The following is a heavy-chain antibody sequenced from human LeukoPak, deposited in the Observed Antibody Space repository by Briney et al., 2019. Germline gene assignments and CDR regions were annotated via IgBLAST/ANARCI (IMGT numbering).Heavy chain of an antibody. CDR1: GFPLRIYG. Sequence: GASLRLSCPASGFPLRIYGMRWARHAPGEGLEWLSFIWYDGSNKYYADSGKGRFTISRDSYKNTLYLQLNSLRAEDKAADYCARDREQVVLRYFDYWGQGTLVTVSS. J-gene: IGHJ4*02. V-gene: IGHV3-33*01. CDR3: ARDREQVVLRYFDY. D-gene: IGHD6-13*01. CDR2: IWYDGSNK.